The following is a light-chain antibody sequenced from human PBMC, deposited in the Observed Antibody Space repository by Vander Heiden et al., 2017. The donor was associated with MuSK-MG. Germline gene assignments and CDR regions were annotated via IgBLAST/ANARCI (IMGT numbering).Light chain of an antibody. CDR1: KLGDKY. CDR2: QES. CDR3: QAGDSSSVV. J-gene: IGLJ2*01. Sequence: SYGLTPPSSDPVPTGKTASISCAGDKLGDKYACWQQQKPGQSPVLVKYQESKRAAGNRDRFSGSNSANTATLTIRETQAMDEDDYYCQAGDSSSVVFGGGTKLTVL. V-gene: IGLV3-1*01.